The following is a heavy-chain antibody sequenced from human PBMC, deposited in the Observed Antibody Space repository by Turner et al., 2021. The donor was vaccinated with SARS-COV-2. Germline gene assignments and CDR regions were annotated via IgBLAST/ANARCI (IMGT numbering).Heavy chain of an antibody. CDR1: GGSMRSNY. CDR3: ARHSTVTENYSNGMDV. D-gene: IGHD4-17*01. Sequence: QVQLQESGPGLVKPSETVSLTCTVSGGSMRSNYWTWVRQPPGKGLEWIEHISYSGGTNYNPSLKSRVTISIDTSKNQFSLSLSSVTAADTAVYYCARHSTVTENYSNGMDVWGQGTTVTVS. V-gene: IGHV4-59*08. J-gene: IGHJ6*02. CDR2: ISYSGGT.